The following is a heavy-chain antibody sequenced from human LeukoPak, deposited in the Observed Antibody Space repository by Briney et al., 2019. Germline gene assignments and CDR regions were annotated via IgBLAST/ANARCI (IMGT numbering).Heavy chain of an antibody. CDR1: GASLSWYY. V-gene: IGHV4-4*07. D-gene: IGHD3-10*01. J-gene: IGHJ4*02. CDR2: IFPGGSP. CDR3: ARHYYGLASTIDF. Sequence: RPSETLSLTYNVSGASLSWYYWSWIRQPAGKGLEWIGRIFPGGSPTYNPSLMSRVAMSVDMSKNQFSLNLNSVTAADTAIYYCARHYYGLASTIDFWGQGTLVTVYS.